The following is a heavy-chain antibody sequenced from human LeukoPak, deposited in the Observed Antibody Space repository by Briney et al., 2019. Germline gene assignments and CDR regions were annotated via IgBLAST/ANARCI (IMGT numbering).Heavy chain of an antibody. CDR2: ISSSSSYT. V-gene: IGHV3-21*01. CDR3: ARGPPSTGWFDP. J-gene: IGHJ5*02. Sequence: PGGSLRLSCAASGFTFSSYSMNWVRQAPGKGLEWVSSISSSSSYTYYADSVKGRFTISRDNAKNSLYLQMNSLRAEDTAVYYCARGPPSTGWFDPWGQGTLVTVSS. CDR1: GFTFSSYS.